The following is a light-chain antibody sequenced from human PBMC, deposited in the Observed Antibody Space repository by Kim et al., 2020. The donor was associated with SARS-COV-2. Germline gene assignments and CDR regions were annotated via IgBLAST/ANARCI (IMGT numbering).Light chain of an antibody. CDR1: QDIRND. CDR3: LQHNTYPIT. CDR2: GAS. J-gene: IGKJ5*01. Sequence: ASVGDRVTITCRAIQDIRNDLGWYQQNPGRAPKRLIYGASSLQSGVPSRFSGSGSGTEFTLTISSLQPEDFATYFCLQHNTYPITCGQGTRLEIK. V-gene: IGKV1-17*01.